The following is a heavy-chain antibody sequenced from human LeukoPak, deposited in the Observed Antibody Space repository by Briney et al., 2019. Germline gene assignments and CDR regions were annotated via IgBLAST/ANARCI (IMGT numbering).Heavy chain of an antibody. Sequence: GGSLRLSCAASGFTVSSNYMSWVRQAPGKGLEWVSVIYSGGSTYYADSVKGRFTISRDNSKDTLYLQMNSLRAEDTAVYYCARDAQRSTSCGYYYYYGMDVWGQGTTVTVSS. CDR3: ARDAQRSTSCGYYYYYGMDV. V-gene: IGHV3-53*01. D-gene: IGHD2-2*01. CDR2: IYSGGST. J-gene: IGHJ6*02. CDR1: GFTVSSNY.